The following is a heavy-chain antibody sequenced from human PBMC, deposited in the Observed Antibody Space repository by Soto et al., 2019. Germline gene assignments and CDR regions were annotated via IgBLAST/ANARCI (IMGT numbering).Heavy chain of an antibody. CDR2: ISSSSSII. Sequence: TGGSLRLSCAASGFTFSSYSMNWVRQAPGKGLEWVSYISSSSSIIYYADSVKGRFTISRDNAKNSLYLQMNSLRAEDTAVYYCARDMVRGLDVWGQGTTVTVSS. D-gene: IGHD3-10*01. CDR1: GFTFSSYS. CDR3: ARDMVRGLDV. V-gene: IGHV3-48*01. J-gene: IGHJ6*02.